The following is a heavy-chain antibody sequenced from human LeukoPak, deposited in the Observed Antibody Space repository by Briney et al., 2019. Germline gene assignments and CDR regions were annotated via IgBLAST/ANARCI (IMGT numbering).Heavy chain of an antibody. CDR2: SDPEDGET. Sequence: ASVKVSCKVSGYTLTELSMHWVRQAPGKGLERMAGSDPEDGETIYAQKFQGRVTMTEDTSRDIAYMELSSLRSEDTAVYYCATETISGSSGRRIRWFDPWGQGTLVTVSS. D-gene: IGHD1-26*01. CDR3: ATETISGSSGRRIRWFDP. V-gene: IGHV1-24*01. J-gene: IGHJ5*02. CDR1: GYTLTELS.